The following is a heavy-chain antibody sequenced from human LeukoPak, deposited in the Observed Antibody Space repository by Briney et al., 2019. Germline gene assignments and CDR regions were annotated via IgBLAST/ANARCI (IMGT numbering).Heavy chain of an antibody. D-gene: IGHD3-10*01. V-gene: IGHV4-39*01. CDR1: GGSISSSSYY. CDR2: IYYSGST. CDR3: AELYGSGSYSD. Sequence: SETLSLTCTVSGGSISSSSYYWGWIRQPPGKGLEWIGSIYYSGSTYYNPSLKSRVTISVDTSKNQFSLKLSSVTAADTAVYYCAELYGSGSYSDWGQGTLVTVSS. J-gene: IGHJ4*02.